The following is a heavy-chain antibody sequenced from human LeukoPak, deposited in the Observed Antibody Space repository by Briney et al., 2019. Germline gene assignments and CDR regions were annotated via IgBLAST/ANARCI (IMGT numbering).Heavy chain of an antibody. CDR1: GFTVTTLA. D-gene: IGHD1-26*01. CDR2: IGESDGRT. CDR3: AKGPTDSCWEKLHD. J-gene: IGHJ4*02. V-gene: IGHV3-23*01. Sequence: GGSLRLSCAASGFTVTTLAMTWVRQAPGKGLEWVSVIGESDGRTYYADSVKGRFTISRDKSKNTLYLQMNSLRAEDTAVYYCAKGPTDSCWEKLHDWGQGTLVTVSS.